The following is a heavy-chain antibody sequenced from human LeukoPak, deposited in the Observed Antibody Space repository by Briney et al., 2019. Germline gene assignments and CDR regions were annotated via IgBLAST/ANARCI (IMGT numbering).Heavy chain of an antibody. Sequence: SETLSLTCTVSGYSISSGYYWGWIRQPPGKGLEWIGSIYHSGSTYYNPSLKSRVTISVDTSKNQFSLKLSSVTAADTAVYYCARQPPTQILLWFGAPGAFDIWGQGTMVTVSS. CDR2: IYHSGST. CDR3: ARQPPTQILLWFGAPGAFDI. CDR1: GYSISSGYY. J-gene: IGHJ3*02. D-gene: IGHD3-10*01. V-gene: IGHV4-38-2*02.